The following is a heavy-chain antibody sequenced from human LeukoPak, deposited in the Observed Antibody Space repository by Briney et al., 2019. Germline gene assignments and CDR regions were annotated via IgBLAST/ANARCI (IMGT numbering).Heavy chain of an antibody. CDR2: IYYSGTT. D-gene: IGHD1-1*01. CDR1: GGSISSYY. J-gene: IGHJ5*02. V-gene: IGHV4-59*01. CDR3: ARGRYGTVSRGWFDP. Sequence: SETLSLTCTVPGGSISSYYWSWIRQPPGKGPEWVGYIYYSGTTNYNPSLKSRVTISVDTSKKKISLKLSSVTAADTAVYYCARGRYGTVSRGWFDPWGQGTLVTVSS.